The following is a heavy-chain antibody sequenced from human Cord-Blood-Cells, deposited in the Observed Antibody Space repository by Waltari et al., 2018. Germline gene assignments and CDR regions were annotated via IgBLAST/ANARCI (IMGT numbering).Heavy chain of an antibody. CDR1: GGSISSSSYY. Sequence: QLQLQESGPGLVKPSETLSLTCTVSGGSISSSSYYWGWIRPPPGKGLEWIGSIYYSGSTYYNQSLKSRVTISVDTSKNQFSLKLSSVTAADTAVYYCARHTRGGSPNWFDPWGQGTLVTVSS. D-gene: IGHD2-2*01. CDR2: IYYSGST. J-gene: IGHJ5*02. V-gene: IGHV4-39*01. CDR3: ARHTRGGSPNWFDP.